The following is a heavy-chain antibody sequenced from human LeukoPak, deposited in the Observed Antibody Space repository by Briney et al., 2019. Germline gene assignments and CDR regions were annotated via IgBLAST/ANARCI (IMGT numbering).Heavy chain of an antibody. CDR1: GYTFTSYA. CDR3: ARGGSGSYYSVY. D-gene: IGHD1-26*01. J-gene: IGHJ4*02. V-gene: IGHV1-3*01. CDR2: INAGNGNT. Sequence: ASVKASCKASGYTFTSYAMHWVRQAPGQRLEWMGWINAGNGNTKYSQKFQGRVTITRDTSASTAYMELSSLRSEDTAVYYCARGGSGSYYSVYWGQGTLVTVSS.